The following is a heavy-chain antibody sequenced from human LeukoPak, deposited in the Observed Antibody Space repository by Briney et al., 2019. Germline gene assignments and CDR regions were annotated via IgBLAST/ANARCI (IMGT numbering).Heavy chain of an antibody. J-gene: IGHJ4*02. V-gene: IGHV3-33*01. D-gene: IGHD3-9*01. CDR3: ARLGPGLRYFDC. Sequence: GGSLRLSCAASGFTFSSYGMHWVRQAPGKGLEWVAVIWYDGSNKYYADSVKGRFTISRDNSKNTLYLQMNRLRAEDTAVYYCARLGPGLRYFDCWGQGTLVTVSS. CDR2: IWYDGSNK. CDR1: GFTFSSYG.